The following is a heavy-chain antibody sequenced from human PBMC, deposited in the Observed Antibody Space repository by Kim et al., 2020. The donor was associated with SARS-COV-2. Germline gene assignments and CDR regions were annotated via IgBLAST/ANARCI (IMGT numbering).Heavy chain of an antibody. CDR1: GGSIRSDNW. CDR3: ARRQYYDSTGYWGY. Sequence: SETLSLTCAVSGGSIRSDNWWSWVRQPPGKGLEWIGEIHQSGSTHYNPSLKSRVTISLDKSKNQFSLRLSSVTAADTAVYYCARRQYYDSTGYWGYWGQGTVVPSPQ. D-gene: IGHD3-22*01. J-gene: IGHJ4*02. V-gene: IGHV4-4*02. CDR2: IHQSGST.